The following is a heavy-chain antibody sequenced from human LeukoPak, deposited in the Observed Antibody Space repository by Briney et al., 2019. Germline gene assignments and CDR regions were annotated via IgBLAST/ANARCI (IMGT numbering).Heavy chain of an antibody. Sequence: SETLSLTCTVSGGSITSDIFYWNWIRQHPGKGLEWIGSIHNSRGTSYNPSLESRLTISVDTSENQFFLKMSYVTAADTAMYYCGKVGGDSNSWGQGTLVTVSS. J-gene: IGHJ5*02. CDR3: GKVGGDSNS. CDR1: GGSITSDIFY. CDR2: IHNSRGT. D-gene: IGHD4-23*01. V-gene: IGHV4-31*03.